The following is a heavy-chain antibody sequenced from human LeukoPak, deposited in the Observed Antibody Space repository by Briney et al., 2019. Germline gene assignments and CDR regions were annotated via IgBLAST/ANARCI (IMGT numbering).Heavy chain of an antibody. Sequence: TLSLTCDVAGGSITITYYWTWVRRPPGKGREWIGEVNLQGSTNYSPSLMGRVAISVDTSENHVSLQLTSVTAADTAVYYCAREGGPYRPLDYSGQGTLVTVS. D-gene: IGHD3-16*01. CDR1: GGSITITYY. CDR2: VNLQGST. J-gene: IGHJ4*02. V-gene: IGHV4-4*02. CDR3: AREGGPYRPLDY.